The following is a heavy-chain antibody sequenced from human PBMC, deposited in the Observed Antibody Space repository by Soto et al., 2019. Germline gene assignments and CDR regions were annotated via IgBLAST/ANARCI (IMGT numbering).Heavy chain of an antibody. CDR1: GYSFTSYW. CDR3: ARIVGDYYYGMDV. Sequence: RGESLKISCKGSGYSFTSYWISWVRQMPGKGLEWMGRIDPSDSYTIYSPSFQGHVTISADKSISTAYLQWSSLKASDTAMYYCARIVGDYYYGMDVWGQGTTVTVSS. CDR2: IDPSDSYT. D-gene: IGHD3-16*02. V-gene: IGHV5-10-1*01. J-gene: IGHJ6*02.